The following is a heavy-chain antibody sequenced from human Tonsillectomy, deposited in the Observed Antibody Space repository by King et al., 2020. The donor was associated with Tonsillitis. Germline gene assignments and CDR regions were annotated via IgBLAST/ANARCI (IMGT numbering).Heavy chain of an antibody. CDR2: ISYDGSNE. V-gene: IGHV3-30*04. Sequence: HVQLVESGGGVVQPGRSLTLSCTASGFTFTSYSIHWVRQAPGKGLEWVALISYDGSNEYYAQSVEGRFTISRDNSKDTVYLQMNGLRTEDTAVYYCTRASYGGNSVYFDHWGQGTLVTVSS. CDR1: GFTFTSYS. D-gene: IGHD4-23*01. J-gene: IGHJ4*02. CDR3: TRASYGGNSVYFDH.